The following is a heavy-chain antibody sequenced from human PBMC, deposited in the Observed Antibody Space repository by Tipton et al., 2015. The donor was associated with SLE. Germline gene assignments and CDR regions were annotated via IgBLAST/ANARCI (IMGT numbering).Heavy chain of an antibody. CDR3: ARGAGDSPDAFDI. CDR2: IYYSGST. J-gene: IGHJ3*02. CDR1: GGSISSYY. V-gene: IGHV4-59*01. D-gene: IGHD6-19*01. Sequence: TLSLTCTVSGGSISSYYWSWIRQPPGKGLEWIGYIYYSGSTNYNPSLKSRVTISVDTSKNQFPLKLSSVTAADTAVYYCARGAGDSPDAFDIWGQGTMVTVSS.